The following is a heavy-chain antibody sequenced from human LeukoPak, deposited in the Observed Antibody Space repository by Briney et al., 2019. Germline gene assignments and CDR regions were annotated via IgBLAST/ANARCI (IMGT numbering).Heavy chain of an antibody. CDR3: ARDFGGYSYGYGLLDY. V-gene: IGHV1-2*02. CDR1: GYTFTGYY. CDR2: INPNSGGT. D-gene: IGHD5-18*01. J-gene: IGHJ4*02. Sequence: ASVKVSCKASGYTFTGYYMHWVRQAPGQGLEWMGWINPNSGGTNYAQKFQGRVTMTRDTSISTAYMELSRLRSDDTAVYYCARDFGGYSYGYGLLDYWGQGTLVTVSS.